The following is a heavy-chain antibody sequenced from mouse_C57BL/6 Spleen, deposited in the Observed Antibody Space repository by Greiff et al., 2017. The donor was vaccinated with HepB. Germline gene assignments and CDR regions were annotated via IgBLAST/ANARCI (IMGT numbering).Heavy chain of an antibody. CDR3: AKGIYYYGSSYWYFDV. V-gene: IGHV2-3*01. CDR1: GFSFTSYG. CDR2: IWGDGST. D-gene: IGHD1-1*01. J-gene: IGHJ1*03. Sequence: VKVVESGPGLVAPSQSLSITCTVSGFSFTSYGVSWVRQPPGKGLEWLGVIWGDGSTNYHSALISRLSISKDNSKSQVFLKLNSLHTDDTATYYCAKGIYYYGSSYWYFDVWGTGTTVTVSS.